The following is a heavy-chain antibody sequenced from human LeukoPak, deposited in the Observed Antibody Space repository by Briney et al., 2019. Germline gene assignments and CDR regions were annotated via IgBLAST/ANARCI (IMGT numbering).Heavy chain of an antibody. CDR2: IIPIFGTA. V-gene: IGHV1-69*01. J-gene: IGHJ5*02. Sequence: SVKVSCKASGGTFSSYAISWVRQAPGQGLEWMGGIIPIFGTANYAQKFQGRVTITADESTSTAYMELSSLRSEDTAVYYCARDWARSYYYDSRIGNWFDPWGQGTLVTVSS. D-gene: IGHD3-22*01. CDR3: ARDWARSYYYDSRIGNWFDP. CDR1: GGTFSSYA.